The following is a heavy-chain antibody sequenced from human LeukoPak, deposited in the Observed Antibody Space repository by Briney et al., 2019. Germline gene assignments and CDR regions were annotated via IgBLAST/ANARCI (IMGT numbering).Heavy chain of an antibody. J-gene: IGHJ4*02. V-gene: IGHV3-48*01. Sequence: PGGSLRLSCAASGFTLSSYAMNWVRQAPGKGLEWVSYISSSGSTIYYADSVKGRFTISRDNSKNTLYLQMNSLRAEDTAVYYCARRAGAYSHPYDYWGQETLVTVSS. CDR3: ARRAGAYSHPYDY. D-gene: IGHD4/OR15-4a*01. CDR2: ISSSGSTI. CDR1: GFTLSSYA.